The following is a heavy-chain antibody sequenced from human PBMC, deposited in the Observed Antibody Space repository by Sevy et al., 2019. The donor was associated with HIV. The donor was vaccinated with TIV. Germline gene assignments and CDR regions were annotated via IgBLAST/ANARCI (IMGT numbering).Heavy chain of an antibody. Sequence: GGSLRLSCAASGFTFSSYAMSWVRQAPGEGLEWVSWISGGGTNTFSIDSLKGRFTISRDNSKNTLYLQINSLRAEDTAVYYCAKDTYASGSSWGFDYWGQGALVTVSS. CDR2: ISGGGTNT. V-gene: IGHV3-23*01. CDR3: AKDTYASGSSWGFDY. CDR1: GFTFSSYA. J-gene: IGHJ4*02. D-gene: IGHD3-10*01.